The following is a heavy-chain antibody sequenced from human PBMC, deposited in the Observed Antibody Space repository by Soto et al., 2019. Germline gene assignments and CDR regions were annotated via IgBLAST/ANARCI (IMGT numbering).Heavy chain of an antibody. D-gene: IGHD6-6*01. J-gene: IGHJ6*02. CDR3: ARDLWYSSSSNYYYYGMDV. V-gene: IGHV3-33*01. Sequence: GGSLRLSCAASGFTFSSYGMHWVRQAPGKGLEWVAVIWYDGSNKYYADSVKGRFTISSDNSRNTLYLQMNSLRAEDTAVYYCARDLWYSSSSNYYYYGMDVWGQGTTVTVSS. CDR2: IWYDGSNK. CDR1: GFTFSSYG.